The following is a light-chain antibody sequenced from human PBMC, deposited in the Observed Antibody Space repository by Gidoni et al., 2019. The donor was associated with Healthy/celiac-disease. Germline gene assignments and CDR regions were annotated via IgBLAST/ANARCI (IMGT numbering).Light chain of an antibody. V-gene: IGKV1-39*01. J-gene: IGKJ2*01. CDR2: AAS. CDR1: QSISSY. CDR3: QQSYSTLYT. Sequence: DMQMNQSPSSLSASVGDRVTITCRASQSISSYLNWYQQKPGKAPKLLIYAASSLQSGVPSRFSGRGSGTDFTLTISSLQPEDFATYYCQQSYSTLYTFGQGTKLEIK.